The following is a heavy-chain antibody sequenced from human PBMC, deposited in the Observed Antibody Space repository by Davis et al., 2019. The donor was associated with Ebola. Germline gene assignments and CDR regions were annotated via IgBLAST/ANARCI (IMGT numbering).Heavy chain of an antibody. V-gene: IGHV3-21*04. CDR3: ARLVAYCGGDCPGDY. CDR2: ISSSSSYI. D-gene: IGHD2-21*01. CDR1: GFTFSNYA. Sequence: GESLKISCAASGFTFSNYAMSWVRQAPGKGLEWVSSISSSSSYIYYADSVKGRFTISRDNAKNSLYLQMNSLRAEDTAVYYCARLVAYCGGDCPGDYWGQGTLVTVSS. J-gene: IGHJ4*02.